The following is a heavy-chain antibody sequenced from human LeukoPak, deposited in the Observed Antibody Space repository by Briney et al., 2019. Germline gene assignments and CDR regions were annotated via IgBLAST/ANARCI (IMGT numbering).Heavy chain of an antibody. Sequence: SETLSLTCSVSGGSTYRYYWSWIRQPPGKGLEWIGYIYYSGSTDYNPSLKSRVTISVDTSKNQFSLRLSSVTAADTAVYYCARSQRGYCSGGTCYYFDSWGQGTLVTVS. CDR3: ARSQRGYCSGGTCYYFDS. D-gene: IGHD2-15*01. V-gene: IGHV4-59*08. CDR1: GGSTYRYY. CDR2: IYYSGST. J-gene: IGHJ4*02.